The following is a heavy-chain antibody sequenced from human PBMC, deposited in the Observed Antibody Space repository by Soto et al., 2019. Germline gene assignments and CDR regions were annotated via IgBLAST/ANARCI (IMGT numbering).Heavy chain of an antibody. CDR1: GGSISSSNW. Sequence: SETLSLTCAVSGGSISSSNWWSWVRQPPGKGLEWIGEIYHSGSTNYNPSLKSRVTISVDKSKNQFSLKLSSVTAADTAVYYCARAGWYDYVWGSYRPGLYYFDYWGQGTLVTVS. CDR2: IYHSGST. CDR3: ARAGWYDYVWGSYRPGLYYFDY. J-gene: IGHJ4*02. V-gene: IGHV4-4*02. D-gene: IGHD3-16*02.